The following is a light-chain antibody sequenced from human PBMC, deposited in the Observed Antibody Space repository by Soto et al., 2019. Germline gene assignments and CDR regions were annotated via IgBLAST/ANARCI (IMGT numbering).Light chain of an antibody. CDR2: GAS. CDR1: QSVSSN. V-gene: IGKV3-15*01. Sequence: EIVMTQSPATLSVSPGERATLSCRASQSVSSNLAWYQQKPGQAPRLLIYGASTRATGIPARFSGSGSGTEFTLTLSSLQSGDFAVYYGQQYNNWPFTFGPGTKVDIK. J-gene: IGKJ3*01. CDR3: QQYNNWPFT.